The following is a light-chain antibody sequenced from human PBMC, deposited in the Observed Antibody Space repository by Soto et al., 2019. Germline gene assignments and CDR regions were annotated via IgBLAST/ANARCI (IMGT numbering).Light chain of an antibody. CDR2: EVN. CDR1: SSDFGTYNF. J-gene: IGLJ1*01. CDR3: CSFTSSNTHR. Sequence: QSALTQPASVSGSPGQSITISCTGTSSDFGTYNFVSWYQQHPGKVPKLILFEVNKRPSGVSGRFSGSKSGNTASLTISGLQAEDEADYYCCSFTSSNTHRFGTGTKVTVL. V-gene: IGLV2-23*02.